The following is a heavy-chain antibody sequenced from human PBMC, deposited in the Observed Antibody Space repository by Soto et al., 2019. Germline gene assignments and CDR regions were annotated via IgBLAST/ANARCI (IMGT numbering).Heavy chain of an antibody. CDR2: NIPNFGTA. CDR3: ARDRQSYYDSSGYYRKSFDY. Sequence: QVQLVQSGAEVKKPGSSVKVSCKASGGTFSSYAISWVRQAPGQGLEWMGGNIPNFGTANYAQKFQGRVTITADESTSTTYMELSSLRSEDTAVYYCARDRQSYYDSSGYYRKSFDYWGQGTLVTVSS. D-gene: IGHD3-22*01. CDR1: GGTFSSYA. J-gene: IGHJ4*02. V-gene: IGHV1-69*01.